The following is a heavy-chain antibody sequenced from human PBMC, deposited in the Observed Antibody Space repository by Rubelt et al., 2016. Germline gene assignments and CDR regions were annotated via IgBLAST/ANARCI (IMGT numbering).Heavy chain of an antibody. Sequence: QVQLQQWGAGLLKPSETLSLTCAVYGGSFSGYYWSWIRQPPGKGLEWIGEIIHSGRTTYNPSLRRRVTISVDTSKNQFSLKLSSVTAADTAVYYCANSMNWGADYWGQGTLVTVSS. D-gene: IGHD7-27*01. CDR2: IIHSGRT. CDR1: GGSFSGYY. J-gene: IGHJ4*02. V-gene: IGHV4-34*12. CDR3: ANSMNWGADY.